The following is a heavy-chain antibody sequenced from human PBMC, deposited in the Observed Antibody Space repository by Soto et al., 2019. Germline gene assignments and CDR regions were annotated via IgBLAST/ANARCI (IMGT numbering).Heavy chain of an antibody. CDR3: ARLEGLSTISYYFDL. J-gene: IGHJ4*02. CDR2: IYYRGNT. CDR1: GDSINSDKYY. D-gene: IGHD2-21*02. V-gene: IGHV4-39*01. Sequence: QLQLQESGPGLVKPSETLSLTCSVSGDSINSDKYYWGWIRQPPGKGLEWIGSIYYRGNTYYNPSLQTRVTIALDKSKSQFSLQLNSVTAADSAVYFCARLEGLSTISYYFDLWGQGALVTVSS.